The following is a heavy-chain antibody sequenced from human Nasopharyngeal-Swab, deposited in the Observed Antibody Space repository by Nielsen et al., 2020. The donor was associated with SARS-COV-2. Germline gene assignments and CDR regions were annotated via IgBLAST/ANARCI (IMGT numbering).Heavy chain of an antibody. D-gene: IGHD2-15*01. CDR1: GFIFSDSA. CDR3: TRCGGGCYTGKDY. J-gene: IGHJ4*02. CDR2: IRSKGNSYAT. V-gene: IGHV3-73*01. Sequence: GGSLRLSCAASGFIFSDSAIHWVRQASGKGLEWVGRIRSKGNSYATEYAASVEGRFTISRDDSKNTAYLQMNSLITEDTAVYYCTRCGGGCYTGKDYWGQGTLVTVSS.